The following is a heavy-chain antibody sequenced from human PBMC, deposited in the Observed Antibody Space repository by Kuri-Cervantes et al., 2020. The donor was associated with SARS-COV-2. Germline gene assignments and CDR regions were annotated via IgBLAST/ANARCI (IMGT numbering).Heavy chain of an antibody. CDR1: GYTFTSYG. V-gene: IGHV1-2*02. D-gene: IGHD6-19*01. Sequence: ASVKVSCKASGYTFTSYGISWVRQAPGQGLEWMGWINPNSGGTNYAQKFQGRVTMTRDTSISTAYMELSRLRSDDTAVYYCARVSVGGYLKSYFDYWGQGTLVTVSS. J-gene: IGHJ4*02. CDR3: ARVSVGGYLKSYFDY. CDR2: INPNSGGT.